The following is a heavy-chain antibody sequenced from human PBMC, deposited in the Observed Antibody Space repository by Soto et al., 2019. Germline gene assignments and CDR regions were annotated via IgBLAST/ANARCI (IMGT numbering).Heavy chain of an antibody. CDR2: IIPIFGTA. V-gene: IGHV1-69*13. CDR1: GGTFSSYV. D-gene: IGHD3-10*01. Sequence: RASVKVSCKASGGTFSSYVISWVRQAPGQGLEWMGGIIPIFGTANYAQKFQGRVTITADESTSTAYMELSSLRSEDTAVYYCARDSGAPMVRGVIQAPFDYWGQGTLVTVSS. J-gene: IGHJ4*02. CDR3: ARDSGAPMVRGVIQAPFDY.